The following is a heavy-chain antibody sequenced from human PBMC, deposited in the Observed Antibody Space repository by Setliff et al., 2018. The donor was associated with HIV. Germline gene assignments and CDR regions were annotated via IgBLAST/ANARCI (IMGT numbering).Heavy chain of an antibody. V-gene: IGHV4-39*07. CDR2: IYFSGNT. J-gene: IGHJ5*01. D-gene: IGHD2-21*01. CDR3: ARDFEASYCGGDCYSGWFDS. Sequence: SETLSLTCTVSGGSISSSRYYWGWIRQPPGKGLEWIASIYFSGNTRYNPSLKSRVIISVDMSKNQFSLKLTSVTAADTAVYYCARDFEASYCGGDCYSGWFDSWGQGTLVTVS. CDR1: GGSISSSRYY.